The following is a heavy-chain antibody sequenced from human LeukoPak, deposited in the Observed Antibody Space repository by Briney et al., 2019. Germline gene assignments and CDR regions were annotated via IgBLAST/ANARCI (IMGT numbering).Heavy chain of an antibody. CDR1: GFTFSSYG. V-gene: IGHV3-48*03. CDR2: ISSSGSTI. J-gene: IGHJ4*02. CDR3: ARAVARIGY. Sequence: GGSLRLSCAASGFTFSSYGINWVRQAPGKGLEWVSHISSSGSTIYYTDSVRCRFTISRDNSNNLLDLQMNSLRAEDTAIYFCARAVARIGYWGQGTLVTVSS. D-gene: IGHD4-23*01.